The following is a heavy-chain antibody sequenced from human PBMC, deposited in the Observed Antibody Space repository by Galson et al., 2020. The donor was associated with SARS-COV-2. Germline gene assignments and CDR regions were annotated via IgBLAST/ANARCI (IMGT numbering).Heavy chain of an antibody. V-gene: IGHV3-23*01. CDR3: AKDSWYSGLFDY. D-gene: IGHD2-15*01. CDR1: GFTFSSYA. CDR2: GSYSGDNT. Sequence: GGSLRLSCAASGFTFSSYAMSWVRKAPGKGLEWVSTGSYSGDNTYYAGPVRGRFTISRDSSKNTVYLQMNSLRAEDSAVYYCAKDSWYSGLFDYWGQGTPVTVSS. J-gene: IGHJ4*02.